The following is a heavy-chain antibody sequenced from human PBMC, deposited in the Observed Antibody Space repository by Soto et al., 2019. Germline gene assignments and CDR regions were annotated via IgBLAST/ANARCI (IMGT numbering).Heavy chain of an antibody. CDR2: ISPPSTLR. V-gene: IGHV3-11*04. Sequence: GGSLRVSCATSLFSFSDQYMSWNRQSTGQGLEGISYISPPSTLRDYANSVNGRFTISRDSVKNSLYLQMNNWTADDTGVYYCARGGGGGLFDPWGQGSVFTVSS. D-gene: IGHD2-21*01. CDR1: LFSFSDQY. J-gene: IGHJ5*02. CDR3: ARGGGGGLFDP.